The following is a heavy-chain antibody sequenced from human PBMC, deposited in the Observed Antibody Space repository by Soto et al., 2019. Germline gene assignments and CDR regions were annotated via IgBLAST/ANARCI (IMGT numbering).Heavy chain of an antibody. D-gene: IGHD3-10*01. J-gene: IGHJ4*02. Sequence: SETLSLTCTVSGGSISSGDYYWSWIRQPPGKGLEWIGYIYYSGSTYYNPSLKSRVTISVDTSKNQFSLKLSSVAAADTAVYYCARVFLLEYYYGSGTPLGYFDYWGQGTLVTVSS. CDR1: GGSISSGDYY. CDR3: ARVFLLEYYYGSGTPLGYFDY. V-gene: IGHV4-30-4*01. CDR2: IYYSGST.